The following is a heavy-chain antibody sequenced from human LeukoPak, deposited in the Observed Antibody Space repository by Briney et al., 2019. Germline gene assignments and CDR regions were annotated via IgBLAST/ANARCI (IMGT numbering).Heavy chain of an antibody. CDR1: GGSISSYY. D-gene: IGHD2-8*01. Sequence: SETLSLTCTVSGGSISSYYGCLIRQPPGKGLEWIGYIYYSGSTNYNPSLKSRVTTSVDTSKNQFSLKLSSVTAADTAVYYCARPYCTNGVCYIDAFDIWGQGTMVSVSS. V-gene: IGHV4-59*08. CDR2: IYYSGST. J-gene: IGHJ3*02. CDR3: ARPYCTNGVCYIDAFDI.